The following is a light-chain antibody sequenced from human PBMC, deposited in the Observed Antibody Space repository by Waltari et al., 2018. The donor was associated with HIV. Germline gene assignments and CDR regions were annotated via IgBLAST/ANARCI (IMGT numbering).Light chain of an antibody. CDR2: LAT. CDR1: ESLRHENGFKY. J-gene: IGKJ1*01. Sequence: VVMIQSPRYLPVSFGEPASISCSSTESLRHENGFKYLDWYLQRPGRTPQLLIQLATSRAFGVPTRFGGSASDTNFTLTISRVETGDVGLYYCMQSLRIPWTFGQGTRV. V-gene: IGKV2-28*01. CDR3: MQSLRIPWT.